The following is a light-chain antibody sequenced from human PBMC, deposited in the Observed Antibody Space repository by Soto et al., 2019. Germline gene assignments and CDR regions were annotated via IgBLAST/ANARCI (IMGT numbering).Light chain of an antibody. CDR3: QQYGGSPWT. CDR1: QSVRSSY. CDR2: GAS. J-gene: IGKJ1*01. Sequence: DIVLTQSPGTLSLSPGESATLSCRARQSVRSSYLAWYQQKPGQAPRLLVYGASSRATGIPDRFSGSGSGTDFTLTVSRLEPGDFAVYYCQQYGGSPWTFGQGTKVEIK. V-gene: IGKV3-20*01.